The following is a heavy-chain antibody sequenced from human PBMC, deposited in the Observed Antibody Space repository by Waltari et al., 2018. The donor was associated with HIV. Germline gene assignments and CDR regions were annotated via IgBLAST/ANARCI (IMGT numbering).Heavy chain of an antibody. CDR1: GLLFSHNW. Sequence: EVQLVESGGGLVQPGGSLRLSWVASGLLFSHNWMHWVRKGPGKGLVWVSRMNGDESRILYADSVKGRFTIARDNARNTLYLQMNSLRAEDTAVYYCARRHSSEGILDYWGQGTLVTVSS. J-gene: IGHJ4*02. CDR3: ARRHSSEGILDY. V-gene: IGHV3-74*01. CDR2: MNGDESRI. D-gene: IGHD6-19*01.